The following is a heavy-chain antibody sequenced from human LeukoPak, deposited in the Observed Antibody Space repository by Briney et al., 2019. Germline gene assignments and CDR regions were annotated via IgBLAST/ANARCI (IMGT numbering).Heavy chain of an antibody. J-gene: IGHJ4*02. CDR2: IYSGGST. Sequence: RAGGSLRLSCAASGFTVSSNYMSWVRQAPRKGLEWVSVIYSGGSTYYADSVKGRFSISRDNSKNTLYLQMNSLRADDTAVYYCARSWGHFEYWGQGTLVTVSS. V-gene: IGHV3-53*01. CDR1: GFTVSSNY. D-gene: IGHD7-27*01. CDR3: ARSWGHFEY.